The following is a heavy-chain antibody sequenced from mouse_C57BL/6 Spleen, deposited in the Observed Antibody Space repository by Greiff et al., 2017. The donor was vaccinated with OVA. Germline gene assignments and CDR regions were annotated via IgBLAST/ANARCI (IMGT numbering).Heavy chain of an antibody. V-gene: IGHV5-4*03. CDR1: GFTFSSYA. Sequence: EVKLVESGGGLVKPGGSLKLSCAASGFTFSSYAMSWVRQTPEKRLEWVATISDGGSYTYYPDNVKGRFTISRDNAKNNLYLQMSHLKSEDTAMDYCARVDGTWFAYWGQGTLVTVSA. CDR3: ARVDGTWFAY. J-gene: IGHJ3*01. CDR2: ISDGGSYT.